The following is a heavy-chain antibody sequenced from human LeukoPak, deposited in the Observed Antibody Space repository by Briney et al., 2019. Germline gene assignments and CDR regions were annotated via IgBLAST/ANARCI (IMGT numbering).Heavy chain of an antibody. Sequence: GGSLRLSCAASGFAFSSYAMHWVRQPPGKGLEWVSGISWNSGSIDYADSVKGRFTISRDNAKNSLYLQMNSLRVEDTAFYYCAKDNRRHYTSGPNPDSLHWGQGALVTVSS. J-gene: IGHJ4*02. D-gene: IGHD6-19*01. CDR1: GFAFSSYA. CDR3: AKDNRRHYTSGPNPDSLH. CDR2: ISWNSGSI. V-gene: IGHV3-9*01.